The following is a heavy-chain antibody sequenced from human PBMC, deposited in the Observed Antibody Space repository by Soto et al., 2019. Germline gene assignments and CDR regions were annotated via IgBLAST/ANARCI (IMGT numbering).Heavy chain of an antibody. J-gene: IGHJ6*02. CDR3: ARVGSSWYDYYYGMDV. CDR1: GFTVSSNY. D-gene: IGHD6-13*01. CDR2: IYSGGST. V-gene: IGHV3-53*01. Sequence: EVQLVESGGGLIQPGGSLRLSCAASGFTVSSNYMSWVRQAPGKGLEWVSVIYSGGSTYYADSVKGRFTISRDNSKNTLYLQMNSLRAEDTAVYYCARVGSSWYDYYYGMDVWGQGTTVTVSS.